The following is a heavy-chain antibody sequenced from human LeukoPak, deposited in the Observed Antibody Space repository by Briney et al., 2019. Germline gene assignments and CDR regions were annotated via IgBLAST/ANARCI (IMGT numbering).Heavy chain of an antibody. D-gene: IGHD1-26*01. CDR3: AKFSGSYSRNFDY. Sequence: GGSLRLSCAASGFTFSSYAMHWVRQAPGKGLEWVAVISYDGSNKYYADSVKGRFTISRDNSKNTLYLQMNSLRAEDTAVYYCAKFSGSYSRNFDYWGQETLVTVSS. J-gene: IGHJ4*02. V-gene: IGHV3-30*04. CDR2: ISYDGSNK. CDR1: GFTFSSYA.